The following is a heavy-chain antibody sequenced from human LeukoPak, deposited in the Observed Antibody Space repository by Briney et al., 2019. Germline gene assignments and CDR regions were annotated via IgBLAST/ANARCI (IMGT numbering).Heavy chain of an antibody. CDR1: GFTVSSNY. CDR2: IYSGGST. V-gene: IGHV3-53*01. CDR3: ARRFYDSSGYYYLN. J-gene: IGHJ4*02. D-gene: IGHD3-22*01. Sequence: GGSLRLSCAASGFTVSSNYMSWVRQAPGKGLEWVSVIYSGGSTYYADSVKGRFTISRDNSKNTLYLQMNSLRAEDTAVYYCARRFYDSSGYYYLNWGQGTLVTVSS.